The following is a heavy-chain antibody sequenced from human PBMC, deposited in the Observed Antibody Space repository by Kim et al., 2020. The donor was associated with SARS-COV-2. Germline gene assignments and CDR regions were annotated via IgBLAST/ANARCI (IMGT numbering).Heavy chain of an antibody. CDR1: GFSFSSYW. J-gene: IGHJ5*02. Sequence: GGSLRLSCAASGFSFSSYWMHWVRQAPGKGLVWVSRINSDGFSLNYADSVKGRFTISRDNAKNTLYLQMNSLRAEDTAVYYCARAPPNWFDPWGQGTLVTVSS. V-gene: IGHV3-74*01. CDR2: INSDGFSL. CDR3: ARAPPNWFDP.